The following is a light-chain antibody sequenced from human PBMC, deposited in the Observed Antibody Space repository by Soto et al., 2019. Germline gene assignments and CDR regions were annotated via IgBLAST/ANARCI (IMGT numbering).Light chain of an antibody. J-gene: IGKJ3*01. CDR1: QSVSSN. Sequence: EIVMTQSPATLSVSPGERATLSCRASQSVSSNLAWYQQKPGQAPRLLIYGASTRATGIPARFSGSGSGTEFTLTISSLQSEDFAVYYCQQYNNWQPFTFGPGTKVDIK. CDR3: QQYNNWQPFT. V-gene: IGKV3-15*01. CDR2: GAS.